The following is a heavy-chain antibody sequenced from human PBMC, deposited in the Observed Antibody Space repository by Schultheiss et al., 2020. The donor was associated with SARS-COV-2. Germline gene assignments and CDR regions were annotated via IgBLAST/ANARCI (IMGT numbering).Heavy chain of an antibody. CDR1: GFNFSRYE. J-gene: IGHJ5*02. V-gene: IGHV3-48*03. D-gene: IGHD3-22*01. Sequence: GGSLRLSCVASGFNFSRYEMNWVRQAPGKGLEWVSYISSSGSTIYYADSVKGRFTISRDNAKNSLYLQMNSLRAEDTAVYYCARGETYYYDSSGYYWAWFDPWGQGTLVTVSS. CDR2: ISSSGSTI. CDR3: ARGETYYYDSSGYYWAWFDP.